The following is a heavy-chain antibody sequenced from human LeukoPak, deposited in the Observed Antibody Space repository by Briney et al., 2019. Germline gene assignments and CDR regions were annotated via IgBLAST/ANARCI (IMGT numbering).Heavy chain of an antibody. Sequence: SETLSLTCTVSGGSISSYYWSWIRQPAGKGLEWIGRIYTSGSTNYNPSLTSRVTMSVDTSKNQFSLQLSSVTAADTAVYYCARGAYYYDSSGYPYYYGMDVWGQGTTVTVSS. V-gene: IGHV4-4*07. CDR2: IYTSGST. CDR3: ARGAYYYDSSGYPYYYGMDV. J-gene: IGHJ6*02. D-gene: IGHD3-22*01. CDR1: GGSISSYY.